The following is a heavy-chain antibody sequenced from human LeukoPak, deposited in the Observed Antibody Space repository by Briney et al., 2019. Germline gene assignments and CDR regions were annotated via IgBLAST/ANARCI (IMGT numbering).Heavy chain of an antibody. J-gene: IGHJ4*02. V-gene: IGHV1-69*13. CDR2: IIPIFGTA. CDR3: ARAYSGYDFFDY. D-gene: IGHD5-12*01. Sequence: SVKVSCKASGGTFSRYAISWVRQAPGQGLVWMGGIIPIFGTANYAQKFQGKVTITADESTSTAYMEVSSLRSEDTTVYYCARAYSGYDFFDYWGQGILVTVSS. CDR1: GGTFSRYA.